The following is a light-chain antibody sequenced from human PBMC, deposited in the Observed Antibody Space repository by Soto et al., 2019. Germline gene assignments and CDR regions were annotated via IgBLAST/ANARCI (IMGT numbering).Light chain of an antibody. J-gene: IGLJ1*01. Sequence: QSALTQPASVSGSPGQSITISCTGTSSGVGGYNYVSWYQQHPGKAPKLMIYEVRNRPSGVSNRFSGSKSGNTASLTISGLQAEDEADYYCSSYTSSSTYVFGTGTKVTVL. CDR2: EVR. V-gene: IGLV2-14*01. CDR1: SSGVGGYNY. CDR3: SSYTSSSTYV.